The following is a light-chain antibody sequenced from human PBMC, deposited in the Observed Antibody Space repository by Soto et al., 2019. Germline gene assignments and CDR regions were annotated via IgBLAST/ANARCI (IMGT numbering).Light chain of an antibody. V-gene: IGLV2-8*01. J-gene: IGLJ3*02. CDR1: SSDVGNYNF. CDR2: EVS. CDR3: SSYSDSSALV. Sequence: QSALTQPPSASGSPGQSVTISCTGTSSDVGNYNFVSGYQQHPGKAPKLMIFEVSKRPSGVPHRFSGSKSGNTASLTVSGLQPEDEADYYCSSYSDSSALVFGGGTKLTVL.